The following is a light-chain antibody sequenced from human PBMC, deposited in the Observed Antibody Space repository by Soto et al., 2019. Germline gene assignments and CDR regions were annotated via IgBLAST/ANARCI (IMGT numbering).Light chain of an antibody. CDR3: QQYHNWPPIT. V-gene: IGKV3-15*01. J-gene: IGKJ5*01. Sequence: EILMTQSPATLSVSPGETATLSCRASQSVSTKLAWYQQKPGQAPRLLINDASTRATGVPGRFSGWGSGTEFTLTISRLQSEDFAGYYCQQYHNWPPITFGQGTRLEIK. CDR1: QSVSTK. CDR2: DAS.